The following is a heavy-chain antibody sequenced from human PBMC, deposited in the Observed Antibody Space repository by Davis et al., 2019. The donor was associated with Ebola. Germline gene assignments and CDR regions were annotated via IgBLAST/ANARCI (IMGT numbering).Heavy chain of an antibody. CDR2: IIPIFGTP. V-gene: IGHV1-69*13. CDR1: GGTFSSYA. J-gene: IGHJ5*02. Sequence: AASVKVSCKASGGTFSSYAINWVRQAPGQGLEWMGGIIPIFGTPHYAQKFQGRVTITADESTSAAYMELSSLRSEETAVYYCARTPIAVVPAAIGFDPWGQGTLVTVSS. CDR3: ARTPIAVVPAAIGFDP. D-gene: IGHD2-2*02.